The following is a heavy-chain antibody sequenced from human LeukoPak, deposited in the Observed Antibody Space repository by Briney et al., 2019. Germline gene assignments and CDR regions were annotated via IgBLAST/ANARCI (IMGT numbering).Heavy chain of an antibody. D-gene: IGHD2-2*03. Sequence: GGSLRLSCAASGFTFSSYWMSWVRQAPGKGLEWVANIKQDGSEKYYVDSVKGRFTISRDNAKNSLYLQMNSLRAEDTAVYYCARDRLDIFTRYFDYWGQGTLVTVSS. CDR3: ARDRLDIFTRYFDY. CDR2: IKQDGSEK. J-gene: IGHJ4*02. CDR1: GFTFSSYW. V-gene: IGHV3-7*01.